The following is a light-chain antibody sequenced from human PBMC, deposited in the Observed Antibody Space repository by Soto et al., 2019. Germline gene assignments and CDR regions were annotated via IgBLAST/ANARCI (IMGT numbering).Light chain of an antibody. CDR2: EVR. CDR3: SLYTTNSTFV. J-gene: IGLJ1*01. CDR1: SSDVGRYNR. Sequence: QSVLTQPPSVSGSPGQSVTISCTGTSSDVGRYNRVSWYQQPPGTAPKLLIYEVRNRPSGVPDRFSGSKSANTASLTISGLQAENEADYYCSLYTTNSTFVFGAGTRHRP. V-gene: IGLV2-18*01.